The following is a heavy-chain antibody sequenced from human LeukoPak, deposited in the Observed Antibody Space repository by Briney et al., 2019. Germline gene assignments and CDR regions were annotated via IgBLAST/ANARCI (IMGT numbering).Heavy chain of an antibody. CDR3: ARNYHSSSWYKGDWFDP. CDR1: GGSFSGYY. V-gene: IGHV4-34*01. CDR2: INHSGST. Sequence: SGTLSLTCAVYGGSFSGYYWSWIRQPPGKGLEWIGEINHSGSTNYNPSLKSRVTISVDTSKNQFSLKLSSVTAADTAVYYCARNYHSSSWYKGDWFDPWGQGTLVTVSS. J-gene: IGHJ5*02. D-gene: IGHD6-13*01.